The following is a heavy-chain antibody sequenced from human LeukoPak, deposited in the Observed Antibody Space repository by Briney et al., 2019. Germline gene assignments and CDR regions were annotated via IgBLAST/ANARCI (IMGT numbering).Heavy chain of an antibody. V-gene: IGHV2-5*02. J-gene: IGHJ4*02. CDR1: GFSLSTSGVG. CDR2: IYWDDDK. CDR3: ATVEMATIGGSVDY. D-gene: IGHD5-24*01. Sequence: SGPTLVNPTQTLTLTCTFSGFSLSTSGVGVGWIRQPPGKALEWLALIYWDDDKRYSPSLKSRLTITKDTSKNQVVLTMTNMDPVDTATYYCATVEMATIGGSVDYWGQGTLVTVSS.